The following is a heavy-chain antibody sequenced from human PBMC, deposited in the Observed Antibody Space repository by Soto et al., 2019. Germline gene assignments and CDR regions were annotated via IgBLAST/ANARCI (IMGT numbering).Heavy chain of an antibody. J-gene: IGHJ3*02. Sequence: QLHLVQSGAVVKKPGASVTVSCSASGYPVTAYYMHWVRQAPGRGLEWMGGINPATGAAKYTQTFQGRVTIARETSTSTGFMELGGLTSEDPAVFYWAGGGGVGVAGSAAFDMWGQGTLVTVSS. V-gene: IGHV1-2*02. CDR3: AGGGGVGVAGSAAFDM. CDR2: INPATGAA. CDR1: GYPVTAYY. D-gene: IGHD3-3*01.